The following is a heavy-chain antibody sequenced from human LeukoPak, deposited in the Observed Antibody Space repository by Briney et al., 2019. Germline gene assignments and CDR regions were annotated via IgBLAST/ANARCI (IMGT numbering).Heavy chain of an antibody. J-gene: IGHJ3*02. D-gene: IGHD2-2*01. Sequence: TGGSLRLSCAASGVAFNNYGIHWVRQAPGKGLEWVAVISSDATAYYTGSVKGRLTISRDNAKNTLYLQMNSLRAEDTAVYYCARWHAHDAFDIWGQGTMVTVSS. CDR1: GVAFNNYG. CDR3: ARWHAHDAFDI. V-gene: IGHV3-30*12. CDR2: ISSDATA.